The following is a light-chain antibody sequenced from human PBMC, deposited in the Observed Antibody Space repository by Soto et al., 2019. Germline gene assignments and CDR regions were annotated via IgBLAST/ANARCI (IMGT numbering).Light chain of an antibody. CDR2: GAS. V-gene: IGKV3-20*01. J-gene: IGKJ1*01. Sequence: EIVLTQSPGTLSLSPGERATLSCRASQSVSSTNLVWYQQKPGQAPRLLINGASSRATGIPDRFSGSGSGRDFTLTISRLEPEEVAVYYCQQYGRSPWTFGQGTKVEIK. CDR1: QSVSSTN. CDR3: QQYGRSPWT.